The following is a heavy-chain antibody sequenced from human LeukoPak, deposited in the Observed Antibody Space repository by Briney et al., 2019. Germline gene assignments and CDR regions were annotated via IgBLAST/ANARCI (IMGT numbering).Heavy chain of an antibody. J-gene: IGHJ3*02. CDR3: ASPAAAGDDAFDI. D-gene: IGHD6-13*01. Sequence: ASVTVSCKVSGYTLTELSMHWVRQPPGKGLEWMGGFDPEDGETIYAQKFQGRVTMTEDTSTDTAYMELSSLRSEDTAVYYCASPAAAGDDAFDIWGEGTMVTVSS. V-gene: IGHV1-24*01. CDR2: FDPEDGET. CDR1: GYTLTELS.